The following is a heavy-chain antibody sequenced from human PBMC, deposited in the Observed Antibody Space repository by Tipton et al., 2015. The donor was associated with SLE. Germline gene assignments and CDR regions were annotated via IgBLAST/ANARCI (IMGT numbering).Heavy chain of an antibody. CDR3: ARGLFMGYVWGSYRRNWFDP. J-gene: IGHJ5*02. CDR1: GGSISSYY. CDR2: IYYSGST. Sequence: TLSLTCTVSGGSISSYYWSWIRQPPGKGLEWIGYIYYSGSTNYNPSLKSRVTISVDTSKNQFSLKLSSVTAADTAVYYRARGLFMGYVWGSYRRNWFDPWGQGTLVTVSS. V-gene: IGHV4-59*12. D-gene: IGHD3-16*02.